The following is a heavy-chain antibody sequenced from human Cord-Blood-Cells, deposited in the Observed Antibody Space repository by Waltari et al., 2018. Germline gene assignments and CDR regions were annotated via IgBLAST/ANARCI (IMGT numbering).Heavy chain of an antibody. J-gene: IGHJ3*02. Sequence: EVQLVESGGGLVKPGGSLRLSCAASGFTFSSYSMNWVRQAPGKGLGLVSSISISSSYIYYAESVKGRFTISRDNAKNSLYLQMNSLRAEDTAVYYCARVKSSSSFAFDIWGQGTMVTVSS. V-gene: IGHV3-21*01. CDR3: ARVKSSSSFAFDI. D-gene: IGHD6-6*01. CDR1: GFTFSSYS. CDR2: ISISSSYI.